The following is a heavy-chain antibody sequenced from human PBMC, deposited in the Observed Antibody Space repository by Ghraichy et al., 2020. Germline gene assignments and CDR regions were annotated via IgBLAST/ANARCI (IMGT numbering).Heavy chain of an antibody. CDR2: ISGDSKKI. D-gene: IGHD1-1*01. CDR1: GFTISSYS. Sequence: GGSLRLSCEVSGFTISSYSMNWVRQAPGEGPEWVSFISGDSKKIHYADSVKGRFTVSRDNAKNSLYLQMNSLRVEDTAVYYCTRTGRSGYWGQGTLVTVSS. J-gene: IGHJ4*02. V-gene: IGHV3-21*06. CDR3: TRTGRSGY.